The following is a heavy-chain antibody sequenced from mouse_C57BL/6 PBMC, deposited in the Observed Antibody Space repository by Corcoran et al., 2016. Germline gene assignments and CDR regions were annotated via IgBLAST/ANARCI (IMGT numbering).Heavy chain of an antibody. CDR2: IYPRSGNT. D-gene: IGHD3-2*02. V-gene: IGHV1-81*01. Sequence: QVQLQQSGAELARPGASVKLSCKASGYTFTSYGISWVKQRTGQGLEWIGEIYPRSGNTYYNEKFKGKATLTADKSSSTAYMELRSLTSEDSAVYFCARWGSSGYQYYFDYWGQGTTLTVSS. CDR3: ARWGSSGYQYYFDY. CDR1: GYTFTSYG. J-gene: IGHJ2*01.